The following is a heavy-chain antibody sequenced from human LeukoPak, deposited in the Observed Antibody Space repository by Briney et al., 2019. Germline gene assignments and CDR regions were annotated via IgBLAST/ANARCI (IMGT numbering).Heavy chain of an antibody. Sequence: GRSLRLSCAASGFTFSSYGMHWVRQAPGKGLEWVAVIWYDGSNKYYADSVKGRFTISRDNSKNTLYLQMNSLRVDDTAVYYCARTRYSGSQIDYWGQGTLVTVSS. V-gene: IGHV3-33*01. CDR3: ARTRYSGSQIDY. CDR2: IWYDGSNK. CDR1: GFTFSSYG. J-gene: IGHJ4*02. D-gene: IGHD1-26*01.